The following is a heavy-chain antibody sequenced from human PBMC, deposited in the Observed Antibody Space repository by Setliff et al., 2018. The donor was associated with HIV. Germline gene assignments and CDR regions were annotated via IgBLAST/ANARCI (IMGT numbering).Heavy chain of an antibody. V-gene: IGHV4-38-2*01. J-gene: IGHJ4*02. D-gene: IGHD3-16*01. CDR2: AYHSGRA. CDR3: AHSLLGAPMIDY. CDR1: GYSISSGYS. Sequence: SETLSLTCAVSGYSISSGYSWGWVRQPPGKGLEWIGNAYHSGRAFYNPSLESRVTMSIDSPKNLFSLRLDSVTAADSAFYFCAHSLLGAPMIDYWGQGMLVTVSS.